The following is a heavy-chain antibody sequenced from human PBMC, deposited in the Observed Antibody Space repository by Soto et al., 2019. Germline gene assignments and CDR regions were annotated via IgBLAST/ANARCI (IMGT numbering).Heavy chain of an antibody. Sequence: QVQLVQSGAEVKKPGSSVKVSCKASGGTFSSYAISWVRQAPGQGLEWMGGIIPIFGTANYAQKFQGRVTITADKSTSTAYMELSSLRSEDTAVYYCARDLEYSYGLTGDYFDYWGQGTLVTVSS. V-gene: IGHV1-69*06. J-gene: IGHJ4*02. CDR1: GGTFSSYA. D-gene: IGHD5-18*01. CDR3: ARDLEYSYGLTGDYFDY. CDR2: IIPIFGTA.